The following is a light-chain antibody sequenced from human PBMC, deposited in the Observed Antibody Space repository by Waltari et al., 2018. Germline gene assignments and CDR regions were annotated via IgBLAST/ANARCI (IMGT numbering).Light chain of an antibody. Sequence: IQLTQSPSSLSASVGDRVTITCPASQGLSIYFAWYQQKPGKAPKLLIYAASSRQTGVPARFSGSGSGTDFTLTISSLQPEDFATYYCQQLNSYPFTFGQGTRLEIK. V-gene: IGKV1-9*01. J-gene: IGKJ5*01. CDR1: QGLSIY. CDR2: AAS. CDR3: QQLNSYPFT.